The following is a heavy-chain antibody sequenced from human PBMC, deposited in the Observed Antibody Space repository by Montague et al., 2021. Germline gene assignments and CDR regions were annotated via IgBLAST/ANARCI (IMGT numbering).Heavy chain of an antibody. V-gene: IGHV4-59*01. CDR3: AREWSGFDF. Sequence: SETLSLTCTVSGDSMNTYKWNWIRQPPGKGLEWMGYIYFSGNTNYNPSLKSRVTISVDTSRNQFSLEVSSVTAADTAMYYCAREWSGFDFWGHGTMVTVSS. CDR1: GDSMNTYK. J-gene: IGHJ3*01. CDR2: IYFSGNT. D-gene: IGHD1-26*01.